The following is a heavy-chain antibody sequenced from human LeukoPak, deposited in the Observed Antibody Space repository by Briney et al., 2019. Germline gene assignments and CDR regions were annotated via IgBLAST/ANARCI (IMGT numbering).Heavy chain of an antibody. CDR2: IYSGGST. J-gene: IGHJ4*02. D-gene: IGHD3-10*01. CDR1: GFTVSSNY. V-gene: IGHV3-66*01. Sequence: PGGSLRLSCAASGFTVSSNYMSWVRQAPGKGLEWVSVIYSGGSTYYADSVEGRFTISRDNSKNTMYIQMNSLRAEDTDVYYCQSYYSGTAGVDWGQGTLVTVSS. CDR3: QSYYSGTAGVD.